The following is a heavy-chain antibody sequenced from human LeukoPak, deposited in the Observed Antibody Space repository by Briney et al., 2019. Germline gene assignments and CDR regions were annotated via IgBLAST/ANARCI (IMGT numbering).Heavy chain of an antibody. D-gene: IGHD6-6*01. J-gene: IGHJ5*02. CDR3: ARYSSSSGWLDP. CDR1: GFTFSAYW. V-gene: IGHV3-7*01. CDR2: IKQDGSEN. Sequence: GGSLRLSCAASGFTFSAYWMTWVRQTPGEGLEPVANIKQDGSENNYVDSVKGRFTISRDNAKNSLYLQMNSLRGEDTAVYYCARYSSSSGWLDPWGQGTLVNVSS.